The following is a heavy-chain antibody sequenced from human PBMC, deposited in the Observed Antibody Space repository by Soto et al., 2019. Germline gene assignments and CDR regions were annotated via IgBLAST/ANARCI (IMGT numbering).Heavy chain of an antibody. V-gene: IGHV3-30*18. CDR3: AKDLSGARWYYDALDV. CDR2: TSYDGTNK. Sequence: GGSLRLSCEVSGFTFSTHGMHWVRQAPGKGLEWVAGTSYDGTNKYYARTVQGRFTISRENSMKTLYLQMNSLRTEDTAVYYCAKDLSGARWYYDALDVWGQGTTVTVSS. CDR1: GFTFSTHG. D-gene: IGHD2-15*01. J-gene: IGHJ6*02.